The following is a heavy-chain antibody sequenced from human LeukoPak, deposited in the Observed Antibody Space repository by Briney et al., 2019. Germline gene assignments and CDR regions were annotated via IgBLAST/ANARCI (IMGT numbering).Heavy chain of an antibody. CDR1: GFTFSSYA. CDR3: ARGGAAAGTDY. J-gene: IGHJ4*01. Sequence: PGGSLRLSCAASGFTFSSYAMHWVRQAPGKGLEWVAVISYDGSNKYYADSVKGRFTISRDNSKNTLYLQMNSLRAEDAAVYYCARGGAAAGTDYWGHGTLVTVSS. D-gene: IGHD6-13*01. CDR2: ISYDGSNK. V-gene: IGHV3-30*04.